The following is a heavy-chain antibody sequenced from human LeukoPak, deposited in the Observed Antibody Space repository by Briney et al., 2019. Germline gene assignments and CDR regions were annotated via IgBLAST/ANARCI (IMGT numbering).Heavy chain of an antibody. CDR3: ARGRYCSADICSGGDAFDI. CDR2: IYTRGST. D-gene: IGHD2-15*01. J-gene: IGHJ3*02. CDR1: GGSVNNYY. V-gene: IGHV4-4*07. Sequence: SETLSLTCTVSGGSVNNYYWSWIRQPAGKGLEWIGRIYTRGSTNYNPSLKSRVTMSVDTSKNQFSLKLSSVTAADTAVYYCARGRYCSADICSGGDAFDIWGQGTMVSVSS.